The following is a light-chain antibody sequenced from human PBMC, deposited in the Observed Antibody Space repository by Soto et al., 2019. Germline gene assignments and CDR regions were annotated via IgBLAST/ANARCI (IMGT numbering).Light chain of an antibody. J-gene: IGLJ2*01. CDR3: SSYSSSTTHVV. CDR2: DVT. V-gene: IGLV2-14*03. CDR1: STDVGDFNY. Sequence: QSALTQPASVSGSPGRSFTISCTGTSTDVGDFNYVSWYQHLPGRAPKLIIYDVTNRPSGISYRFSASKSGRTASLTISGLQAEDEVDYYCSSYSSSTTHVVFGGGTKVTVL.